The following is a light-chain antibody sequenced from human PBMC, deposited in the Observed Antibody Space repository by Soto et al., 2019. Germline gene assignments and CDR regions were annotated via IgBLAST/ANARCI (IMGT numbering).Light chain of an antibody. CDR2: RNT. CDR1: SSNIGAGYD. CDR3: QSYDGSPTAVYV. V-gene: IGLV1-40*01. Sequence: QSVLTQPPSVSGAPGQRVTISCTGSSSNIGAGYDVHWYQQLPETAPKLLIYRNTNRPSGVPDRFSGSKSGTSASLAITGLQAEDEADYYCQSYDGSPTAVYVFGTGTKVTVL. J-gene: IGLJ1*01.